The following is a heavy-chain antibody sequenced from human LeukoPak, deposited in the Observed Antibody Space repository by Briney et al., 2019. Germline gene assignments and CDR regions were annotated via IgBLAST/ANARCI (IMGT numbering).Heavy chain of an antibody. V-gene: IGHV4-59*06. CDR3: ARAGYGGNSDYFDY. D-gene: IGHD4-23*01. CDR2: IYYSGST. CDR1: GGSISSYY. Sequence: PSETLSLTCTVSGGSISSYYWSWIRQPPGKGLEWIGYIYYSGSTYYNPSLKSRVTISVDTSKNQFSLKLSSVTAADTAVYYCARAGYGGNSDYFDYWGQGTLVTVSS. J-gene: IGHJ4*02.